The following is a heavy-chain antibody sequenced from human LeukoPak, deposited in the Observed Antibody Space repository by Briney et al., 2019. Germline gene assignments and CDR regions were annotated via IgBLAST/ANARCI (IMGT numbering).Heavy chain of an antibody. J-gene: IGHJ6*03. CDR2: FDPEDGET. CDR1: GYTLTELS. Sequence: GASVKVSCKVSGYTLTELSMHWVRQAPGKGLEWMGGFDPEDGETIYAQKFQGRVTMTEDTSTDTAYMELRSLRSDDTAVYYCARGGDIVVVPAAPHMRCYYYMDVWGKGTTVTVSS. V-gene: IGHV1-24*01. CDR3: ARGGDIVVVPAAPHMRCYYYMDV. D-gene: IGHD2-2*01.